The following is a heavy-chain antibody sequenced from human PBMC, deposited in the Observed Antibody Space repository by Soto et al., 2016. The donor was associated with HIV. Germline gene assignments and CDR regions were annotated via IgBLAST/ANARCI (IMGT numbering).Heavy chain of an antibody. CDR3: ARDRSFWSGSLYY. Sequence: EVQLVESGGGLVQPGGSLRLSCAASEFNFSSYWMHWVRQAPGKGLMWVSRINSDGSNTRYADSVKGRFTISRDNAKNTLYLQMNSLRADDTAVYYCARDRSFWSGSLYYWGQGTLVTVSS. D-gene: IGHD3-3*01. V-gene: IGHV3-74*01. J-gene: IGHJ4*02. CDR2: INSDGSNT. CDR1: EFNFSSYW.